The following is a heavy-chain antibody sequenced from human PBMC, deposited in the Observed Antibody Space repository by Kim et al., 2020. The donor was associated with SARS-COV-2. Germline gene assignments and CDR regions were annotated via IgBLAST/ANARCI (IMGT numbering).Heavy chain of an antibody. CDR3: VRELADCAGDCLYC. CDR2: IKGDGSGI. D-gene: IGHD2-21*02. V-gene: IGHV3-74*01. J-gene: IGHJ4*02. Sequence: GGSLRLSCAASGFSFSSYWMHWVRQAPGKGLVWVSRIKGDGSGIGYADSVKGRFIISRDNAENTLYLQMNSLRAEDTAVYYCVRELADCAGDCLYCWGQGTLVTVSS. CDR1: GFSFSSYW.